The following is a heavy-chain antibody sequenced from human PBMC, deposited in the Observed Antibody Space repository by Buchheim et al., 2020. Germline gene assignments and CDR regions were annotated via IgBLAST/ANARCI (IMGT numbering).Heavy chain of an antibody. CDR1: GFTFTNYA. CDR2: FSDSGGST. CDR3: AKGPYGDNARLSRYFDY. Sequence: EVQLLESGGGSVQPGGSLRLSCAASGFTFTNYAMSWVRQAPGKGLEWVSGFSDSGGSTYYADSVKGRFTLSRENSKNILYLQMNSLRADDTAIYYCAKGPYGDNARLSRYFDYWGQGTL. V-gene: IGHV3-23*01. J-gene: IGHJ4*02. D-gene: IGHD4-17*01.